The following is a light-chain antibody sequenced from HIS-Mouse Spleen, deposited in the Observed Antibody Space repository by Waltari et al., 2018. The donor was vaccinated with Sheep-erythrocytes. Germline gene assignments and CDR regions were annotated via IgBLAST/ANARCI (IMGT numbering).Light chain of an antibody. CDR1: QSVLYSSNNNNY. Sequence: DIVMTQSPDSLAVSLGERATINCKSSQSVLYSSNNNNYLAWYQQKPGNPPKLLIYWASTLESGVPDRFSGSGSGTDFTLTISSLQAEDVAVYYCQQYYSTPLTFGGGTKVEIK. CDR2: WAS. CDR3: QQYYSTPLT. V-gene: IGKV4-1*01. J-gene: IGKJ4*01.